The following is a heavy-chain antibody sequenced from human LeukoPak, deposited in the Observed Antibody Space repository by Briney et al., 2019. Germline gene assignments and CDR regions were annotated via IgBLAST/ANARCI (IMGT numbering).Heavy chain of an antibody. Sequence: GGSLRLSCVASGFTLDAYAMHWVRQARGKGLEWVSHINADGGRTYYADSVKGRFTISRDNSKNTLYLQMNSLRAEDTAVYYCARARSGWYLGQFDYWGQGTLVTVSS. J-gene: IGHJ4*02. CDR2: INADGGRT. CDR3: ARARSGWYLGQFDY. V-gene: IGHV3-43*02. CDR1: GFTLDAYA. D-gene: IGHD6-19*01.